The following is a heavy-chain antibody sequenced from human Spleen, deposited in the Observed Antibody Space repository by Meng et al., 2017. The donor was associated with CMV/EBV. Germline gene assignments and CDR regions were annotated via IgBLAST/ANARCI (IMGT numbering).Heavy chain of an antibody. CDR2: FDPEDDET. D-gene: IGHD2-2*01. CDR1: GYTLTELS. J-gene: IGHJ5*02. V-gene: IGHV1-24*01. CDR3: ARDPGCDDPTCYGIGWDL. Sequence: ASVKVSCKVSGYTLTELSMHWVRQAPGKGLEWMGGFDPEDDETIYAQKFQGRVTMTEDTSTDTAYMELSSLRSEDTAVYYCARDPGCDDPTCYGIGWDLWGQGTLVTVSS.